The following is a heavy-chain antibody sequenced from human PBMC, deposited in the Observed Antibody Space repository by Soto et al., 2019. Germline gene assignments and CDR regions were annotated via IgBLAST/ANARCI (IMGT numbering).Heavy chain of an antibody. Sequence: PGGSLRLSCAASGFTFSSYAMHWVRQAPGKGLEWVAVISYDGSNKYYADSVKGRFTISRDNSKNTLYLQMNSLRAEDTAVYYCAGDLTTVTTGYNYYYYYGMDVWGQGTTVTVSS. CDR2: ISYDGSNK. J-gene: IGHJ6*02. D-gene: IGHD4-4*01. V-gene: IGHV3-30-3*01. CDR1: GFTFSSYA. CDR3: AGDLTTVTTGYNYYYYYGMDV.